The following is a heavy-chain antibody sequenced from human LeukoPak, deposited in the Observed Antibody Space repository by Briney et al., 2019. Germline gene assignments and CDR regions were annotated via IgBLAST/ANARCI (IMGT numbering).Heavy chain of an antibody. Sequence: GGSLRLSCAASGFTFSSQWMHWVRQAPGKGLVWLSRINSDGSRTNYADSVKGRFTISRDNAKNTLYVQMNSLRAEDTAVYYCARVYPNIAVAGPFDYWGQGTLVTVSS. CDR1: GFTFSSQW. J-gene: IGHJ4*02. V-gene: IGHV3-74*01. CDR2: INSDGSRT. D-gene: IGHD6-19*01. CDR3: ARVYPNIAVAGPFDY.